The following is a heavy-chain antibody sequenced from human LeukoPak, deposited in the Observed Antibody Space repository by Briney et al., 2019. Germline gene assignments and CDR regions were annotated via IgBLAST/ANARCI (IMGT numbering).Heavy chain of an antibody. CDR1: GYTFTGYY. V-gene: IGHV1-2*02. D-gene: IGHD3-10*01. CDR3: ARPGSYYSNWFDP. CDR2: INPNSGGT. J-gene: IGHJ5*02. Sequence: GASVKASCKASGYTFTGYYMHWVRQAPGQGLEWMGWINPNSGGTNYAQKFQGRVTMTRDTSISTAYMELSRLRSDDTAVYYCARPGSYYSNWFDPWGQGTLVTVSS.